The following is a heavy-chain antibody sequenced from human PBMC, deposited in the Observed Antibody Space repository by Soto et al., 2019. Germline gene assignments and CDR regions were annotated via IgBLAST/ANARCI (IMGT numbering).Heavy chain of an antibody. D-gene: IGHD3-16*01. J-gene: IGHJ4*02. CDR3: ARGFGGFTFGGVIASV. V-gene: IGHV3-30-3*01. CDR2: ISYDGSNK. Sequence: QVQLVESGGGVVQPGRSLRLSCAASGFTFSSYAMHWVRQAPGKGLEWVAVISYDGSNKYYADSVKGRFTISRDNSKNTRYRQMRSLRAEARGGYYWARGFGGFTFGGVIASVWGQGTLVTVSS. CDR1: GFTFSSYA.